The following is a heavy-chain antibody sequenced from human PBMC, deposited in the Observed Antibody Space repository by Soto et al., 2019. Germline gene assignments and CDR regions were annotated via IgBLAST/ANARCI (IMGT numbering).Heavy chain of an antibody. Sequence: GGSLRLSCAASGFTFSDYYMSWIRQAPGKGLEWLSDISNSGNTIYYAGSVKGRFTISRDNSKNTLFLQMNSLRAEDTAVYYCAKETPLGRYDYMAVWGKGTTVTVSS. CDR3: AKETPLGRYDYMAV. CDR2: ISNSGNTI. CDR1: GFTFSDYY. V-gene: IGHV3-11*04. J-gene: IGHJ6*03.